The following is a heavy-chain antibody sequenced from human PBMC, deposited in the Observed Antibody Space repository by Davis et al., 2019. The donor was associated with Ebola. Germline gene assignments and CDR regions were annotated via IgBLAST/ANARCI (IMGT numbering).Heavy chain of an antibody. V-gene: IGHV1-46*01. CDR2: INPSGGST. Sequence: AASVKVSCKASGYTFTNYYMHWVRQAPGQGLEWMGIINPSGGSTSYAQKFQGRVTMTRDTSTSTVYMELSSLRPEDTALYYCAKDARGGYYYADFWGQGTLVTVSS. CDR1: GYTFTNYY. D-gene: IGHD3-22*01. CDR3: AKDARGGYYYADF. J-gene: IGHJ4*02.